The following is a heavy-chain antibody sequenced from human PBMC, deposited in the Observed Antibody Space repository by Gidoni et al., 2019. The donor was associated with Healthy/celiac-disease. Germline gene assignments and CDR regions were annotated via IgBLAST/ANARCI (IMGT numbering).Heavy chain of an antibody. V-gene: IGHV3-7*01. D-gene: IGHD3-9*01. Sequence: EVQLVESGGGLVQPGGSLRLSCAASGFNFSSYWMSWVRQAPGKGLEWVANIKQDGSEKYYVDSVKGRFTISRDNAKNSLYLQMNSLRAEDTAVYYCARVIYDILTGYYSRGYYYGMDVWGQGTTVTVSS. CDR2: IKQDGSEK. CDR1: GFNFSSYW. J-gene: IGHJ6*02. CDR3: ARVIYDILTGYYSRGYYYGMDV.